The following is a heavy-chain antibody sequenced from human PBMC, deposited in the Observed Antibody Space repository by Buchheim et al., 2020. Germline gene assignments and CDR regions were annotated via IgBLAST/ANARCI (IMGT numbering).Heavy chain of an antibody. CDR1: RFTFSSYD. J-gene: IGHJ4*02. V-gene: IGHV3-23*01. Sequence: QFLESGGTLVQPGGSLRLSCAASRFTFSSYDMNWVRQAPGKGLEWLSAISSGGGLTFYPDSVRGRFTVSRDNSMDTLYLQMDSLRTEDTAVYFCARKGPVGSGYYPLDYWGQGTL. D-gene: IGHD3-22*01. CDR3: ARKGPVGSGYYPLDY. CDR2: ISSGGGLT.